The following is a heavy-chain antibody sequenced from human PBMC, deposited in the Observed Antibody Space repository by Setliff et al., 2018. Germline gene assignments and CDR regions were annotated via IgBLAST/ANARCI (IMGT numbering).Heavy chain of an antibody. CDR2: ISGSGGST. D-gene: IGHD6-19*01. Sequence: QPGGSLRLSCTASGFTFGDYAMSWVRQAPGKGLEWVSAISGSGGSTYYADSVKGRFTISRDNSKSTLYLQMNSLRAEDTAVYYCAKVLGYSSGQLGETKKSIFDYWGQGTLVTVSS. CDR3: AKVLGYSSGQLGETKKSIFDY. J-gene: IGHJ4*02. CDR1: GFTFGDYA. V-gene: IGHV3-23*01.